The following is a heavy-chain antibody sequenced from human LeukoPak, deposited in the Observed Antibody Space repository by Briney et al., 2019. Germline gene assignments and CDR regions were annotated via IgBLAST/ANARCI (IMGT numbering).Heavy chain of an antibody. CDR3: AKLRSCWVVATFDY. V-gene: IGHV3-30*04. J-gene: IGHJ4*02. CDR1: GFTFSSYA. CDR2: ISYDGSNK. Sequence: GGSLRLSCAASGFTFSSYAMHWVRQAPGKGLEWVAVISYDGSNKYYADSVKGRFTISRDNSKNTLYLQMNSLRAEDTAVYYCAKLRSCWVVATFDYWGQGTLVTVSS. D-gene: IGHD5-12*01.